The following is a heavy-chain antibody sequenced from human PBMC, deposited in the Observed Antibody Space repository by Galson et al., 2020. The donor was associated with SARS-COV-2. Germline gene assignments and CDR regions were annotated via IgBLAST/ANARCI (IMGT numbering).Heavy chain of an antibody. CDR2: NRIKFDGETT. CDR3: AADVPYITGTALDY. J-gene: IGHJ4*02. V-gene: IGHV3-15*01. Sequence: GESLKIPCAASLFTFRSAWMIWVRQASGQGLEWIGLNRIKFDGETTHHTEPVKGRFTISRDDSVNTVFLQMNSLTTDDTDVYYCAADVPYITGTALDYWGQGTPVTASS. CDR1: LFTFRSAW. D-gene: IGHD1-7*01.